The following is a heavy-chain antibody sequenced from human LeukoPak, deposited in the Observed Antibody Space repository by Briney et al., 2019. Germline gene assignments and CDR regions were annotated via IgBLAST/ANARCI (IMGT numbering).Heavy chain of an antibody. Sequence: ASVKVSCKASGYRFTSYYMHWVRQAPGHGLEWMGITNASGGSTTYAQKFQGRVTMTRDTSTSTVYMELSSLRSEDTAVYYCARDLIAAAGTTWFDPWGQGTLVTVSS. D-gene: IGHD6-13*01. CDR2: TNASGGST. J-gene: IGHJ5*02. CDR1: GYRFTSYY. V-gene: IGHV1-46*01. CDR3: ARDLIAAAGTTWFDP.